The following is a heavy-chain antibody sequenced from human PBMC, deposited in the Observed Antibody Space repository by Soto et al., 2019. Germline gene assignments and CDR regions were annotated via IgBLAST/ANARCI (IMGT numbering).Heavy chain of an antibody. CDR2: INANNGST. V-gene: IGHV1-46*01. Sequence: ASVKVSCKASGYTFTSYYMHWVRQAPGQGLEWMGRINANNGSTKYAQKLQGRVTMTTDTSTSTAYMELRSLRSDDTAVYYCAREPNYFDYWGQGTLVTVSS. CDR3: AREPNYFDY. J-gene: IGHJ4*02. CDR1: GYTFTSYY.